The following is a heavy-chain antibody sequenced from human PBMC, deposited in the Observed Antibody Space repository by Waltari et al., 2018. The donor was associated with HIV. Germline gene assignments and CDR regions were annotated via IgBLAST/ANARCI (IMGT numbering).Heavy chain of an antibody. Sequence: QVQLVESGGGVVQPGRSLRLSCAASGFTFNPYAMHWVRQAPGKGLEWVAVISWDGSNKHYADSVKGRCTISRDNSRNSLYLQMSSLRAEDTALYYCGREGDYYDSSPFDYWGQGTLVTVSS. V-gene: IGHV3-30-3*01. J-gene: IGHJ4*02. CDR3: GREGDYYDSSPFDY. CDR2: ISWDGSNK. CDR1: GFTFNPYA. D-gene: IGHD3-22*01.